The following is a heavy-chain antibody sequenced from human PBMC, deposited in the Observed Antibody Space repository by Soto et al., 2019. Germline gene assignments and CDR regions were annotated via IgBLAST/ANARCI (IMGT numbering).Heavy chain of an antibody. CDR1: GFIFSNAW. V-gene: IGHV3-15*07. CDR2: IKSKADGGTT. J-gene: IGHJ6*02. Sequence: EVQLVESGGGLVKPGGSLRLSCAASGFIFSNAWINWVRQAPGKGLEWVGRIKSKADGGTTDFAAPVKGRFAISRDDSKNTLYLQMNSLRAEDTAVYYCARDYCSSSCPTYYYYGMDVWGQGTTVTVSS. D-gene: IGHD6-13*01. CDR3: ARDYCSSSCPTYYYYGMDV.